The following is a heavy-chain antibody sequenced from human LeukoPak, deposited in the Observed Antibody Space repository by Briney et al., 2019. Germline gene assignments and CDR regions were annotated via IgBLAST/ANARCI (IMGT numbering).Heavy chain of an antibody. V-gene: IGHV1-69*13. Sequence: SVKVSCKASGGTFSSYAISWVRQAPGQGLEWMGGIIPIFGTANYAQKFQGRVTITADESTSTAYMELSSLRSEDTAVYYCARDPPLVSSGSYYAAYYFDYWGQGTLVTVSS. J-gene: IGHJ4*02. D-gene: IGHD1-26*01. CDR2: IIPIFGTA. CDR1: GGTFSSYA. CDR3: ARDPPLVSSGSYYAAYYFDY.